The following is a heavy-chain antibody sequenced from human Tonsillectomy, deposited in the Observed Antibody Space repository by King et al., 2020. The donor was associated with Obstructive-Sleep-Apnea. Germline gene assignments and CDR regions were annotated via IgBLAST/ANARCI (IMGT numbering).Heavy chain of an antibody. J-gene: IGHJ4*02. D-gene: IGHD2-8*01. CDR2: IYSGGST. Sequence: VQLVESGGGLVQPGGSLRLSCAVSGLSVSSNYMNWVRQAPGKGLEWVSVIYSGGSTYYADSVKGRFTISRDNSKNTLYLQMNSLRAEDTAVYYCAWDGRHCTNGVCLALPGYWGQGTLVTVSS. CDR1: GLSVSSNY. CDR3: AWDGRHCTNGVCLALPGY. V-gene: IGHV3-66*01.